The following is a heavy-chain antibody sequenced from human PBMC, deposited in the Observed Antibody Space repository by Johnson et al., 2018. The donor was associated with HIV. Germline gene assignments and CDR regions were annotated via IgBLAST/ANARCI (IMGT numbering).Heavy chain of an antibody. CDR1: GFTFSSYG. Sequence: QVQLLESGGGVVQPGGSLRLSCAASGFTFSSYGMHWVRQAPGKGLEWVAVISYDGSNKYYVDSVKGRFTISRDISKNTLYLQMNSLRVEDTAVYFCAREEAYCGGDCYSAFDIWGQGTMVTVSS. J-gene: IGHJ3*02. CDR3: AREEAYCGGDCYSAFDI. CDR2: ISYDGSNK. D-gene: IGHD2-21*02. V-gene: IGHV3-30*19.